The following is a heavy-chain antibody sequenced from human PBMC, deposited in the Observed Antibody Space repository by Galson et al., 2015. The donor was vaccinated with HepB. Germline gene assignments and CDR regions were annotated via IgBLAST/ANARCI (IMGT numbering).Heavy chain of an antibody. CDR1: GFTFNDYY. Sequence: SLRLSCAASGFTFNDYYMSWIRQAPGKGLEWVSYISSNSYTNYADSVKGRFTISRDNAKNSLYLQMNSLRAEDTAVYYCAVLLWFGELVSDDYWGQGTLVTVSS. D-gene: IGHD3-10*01. J-gene: IGHJ4*02. V-gene: IGHV3-11*03. CDR3: AVLLWFGELVSDDY. CDR2: ISSNSYT.